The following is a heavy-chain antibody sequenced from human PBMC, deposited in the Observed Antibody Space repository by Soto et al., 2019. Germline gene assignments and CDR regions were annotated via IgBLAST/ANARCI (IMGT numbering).Heavy chain of an antibody. J-gene: IGHJ4*02. V-gene: IGHV2-5*02. D-gene: IGHD2-15*01. CDR3: AHRAVLCSGGTCYSHPFES. CDR1: GFSFNTTGVG. Sequence: QITLKESGPTLVKPTQTLTLTCTFSGFSFNTTGVGVGWIRQPPGKALEWLAIIYWADDKRYSPSLKSRLTLTKDTSKNQVVLTVTNMDTVDTATYFCAHRAVLCSGGTCYSHPFESWGQGTLVTVSS. CDR2: IYWADDK.